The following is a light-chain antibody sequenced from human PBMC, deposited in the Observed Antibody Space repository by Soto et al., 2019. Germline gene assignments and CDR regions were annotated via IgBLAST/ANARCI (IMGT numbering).Light chain of an antibody. CDR1: QSISSY. V-gene: IGKV1-39*01. J-gene: IGKJ1*01. Sequence: DIQMTQSPSSLSASVGDRVTITCRASQSISSYLNWYQQKPGEAPKLLIYDASSLESGVPSRFSGSGTGTDFTLTISRLEPEDFAVYYCQQYGKSPWTFGQGTKVDIK. CDR2: DAS. CDR3: QQYGKSPWT.